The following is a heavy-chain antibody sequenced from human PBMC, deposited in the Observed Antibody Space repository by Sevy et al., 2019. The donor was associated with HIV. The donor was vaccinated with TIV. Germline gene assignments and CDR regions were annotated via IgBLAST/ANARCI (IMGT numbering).Heavy chain of an antibody. Sequence: ASVKVSCKVSGYTLTQLSMHWVRQAPGKGLEWMGSFDPEDGETLYAQKFQGRVTMTEETSTSTAYMELCSLRSEDTAVYYCATTKDYYDSSGSPFDYWGQGTLVTVSS. CDR1: GYTLTQLS. V-gene: IGHV1-24*01. CDR2: FDPEDGET. D-gene: IGHD3-22*01. CDR3: ATTKDYYDSSGSPFDY. J-gene: IGHJ4*02.